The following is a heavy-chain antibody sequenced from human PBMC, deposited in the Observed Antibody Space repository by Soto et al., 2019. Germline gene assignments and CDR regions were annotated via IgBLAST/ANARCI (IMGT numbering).Heavy chain of an antibody. CDR1: GGTFSSYA. D-gene: IGHD3-9*01. CDR2: IIPIFGTA. Sequence: SVKVSCKASGGTFSSYAISWVRQAPGQGLEWMGGIIPIFGTANYAQKFQGRVTITADESTSTAYMELSSLRSEDTAVYYCARVRPFRYDILTGYPDYWGQGTLVTVSS. J-gene: IGHJ4*02. V-gene: IGHV1-69*13. CDR3: ARVRPFRYDILTGYPDY.